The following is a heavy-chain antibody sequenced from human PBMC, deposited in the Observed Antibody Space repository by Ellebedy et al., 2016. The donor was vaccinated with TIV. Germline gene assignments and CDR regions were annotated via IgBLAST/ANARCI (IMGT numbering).Heavy chain of an antibody. CDR3: ARGVVGAGNGNEY. J-gene: IGHJ4*02. CDR1: GFTLSNYW. Sequence: PGGSLSLSCAASGFTLSNYWMHRVRQAPGKGLVWVSRINSDGSNTSYVDSVKGRFTISRDSAKNTLYLQMNSLRAEDTAVYYCARGVVGAGNGNEYWGRGTLVTVSS. D-gene: IGHD2-15*01. V-gene: IGHV3-74*01. CDR2: INSDGSNT.